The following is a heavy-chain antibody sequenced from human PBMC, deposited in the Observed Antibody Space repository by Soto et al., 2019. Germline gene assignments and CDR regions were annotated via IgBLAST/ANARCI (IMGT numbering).Heavy chain of an antibody. J-gene: IGHJ6*02. CDR1: GGSIRDYY. V-gene: IGHV4-59*05. CDR3: VGPQSGSSYYYYYGVDV. CDR2: IYYSGST. Sequence: SETLSLSCTVSGGSIRDYYWGWIRQSPGKGLEWIGSIYYSGSTYYNPSLKSRVTISVDTSKNQFSLKMTSVTVADTAVYYCVGPQSGSSYYYYYGVDVWGQGTTVTVSS. D-gene: IGHD5-12*01.